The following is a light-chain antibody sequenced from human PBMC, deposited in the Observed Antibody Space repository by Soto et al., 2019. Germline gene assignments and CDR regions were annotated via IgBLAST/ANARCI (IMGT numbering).Light chain of an antibody. CDR1: SSDVGGYNY. V-gene: IGLV2-11*01. CDR2: DVS. J-gene: IGLJ2*01. CDR3: CSYAGSYTHVV. Sequence: QSALTQPRSVSGSPGQSVTISCTGTSSDVGGYNYVSWYQQHPDKAPKLLIYDVSQRPSGVPDRFSGFKSGNTASLTISGLQAEDEADYYCCSYAGSYTHVVFGGGTKVTVL.